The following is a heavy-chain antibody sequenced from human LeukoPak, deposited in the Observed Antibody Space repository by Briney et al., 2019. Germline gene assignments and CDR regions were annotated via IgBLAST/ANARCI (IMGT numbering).Heavy chain of an antibody. D-gene: IGHD3-22*01. Sequence: SQTLSLTWTVSGGSISSGDYYWSWIRQPPGKGLEWIAYMYYSGSTYYNPSLKSRVTMSADTSKNQLSLKLSSVTAADTAVYYCARPYYYDSRIDPWGQGILVTVSS. V-gene: IGHV4-30-4*01. CDR3: ARPYYYDSRIDP. J-gene: IGHJ5*02. CDR1: GGSISSGDYY. CDR2: MYYSGST.